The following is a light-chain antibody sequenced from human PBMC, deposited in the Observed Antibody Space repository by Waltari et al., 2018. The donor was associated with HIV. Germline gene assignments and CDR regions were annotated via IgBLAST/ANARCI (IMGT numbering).Light chain of an antibody. J-gene: IGKJ2*03. CDR1: QSVSSSY. Sequence: VLTQSPGTLSLSPGERATLSCRASQSVSSSYLAWYQQKPGQDPRLLIYGASSRATGIPDRFSGSGSGTDFTLTISRLEPEDFAVYYCQQYGSSPPYSFGQGTKLEIK. V-gene: IGKV3-20*01. CDR2: GAS. CDR3: QQYGSSPPYS.